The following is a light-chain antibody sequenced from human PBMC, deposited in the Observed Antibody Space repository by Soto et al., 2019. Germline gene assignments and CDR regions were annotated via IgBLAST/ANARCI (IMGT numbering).Light chain of an antibody. V-gene: IGLV2-14*01. CDR3: GSYTSTDTPFV. J-gene: IGLJ1*01. CDR2: EVS. CDR1: STDGGGYNY. Sequence: ALAQPSSVSGSPGQSITISCTGTSTDGGGYNYVSWYQHHPGKGPKLIIYEVSNRPSGVSDRFSGSKSGNKASLIISNLEAEDESDYYCGSYTSTDTPFVFGTGTKVTVL.